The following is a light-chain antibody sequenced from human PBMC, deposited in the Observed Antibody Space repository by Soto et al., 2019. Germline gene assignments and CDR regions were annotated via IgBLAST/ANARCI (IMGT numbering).Light chain of an antibody. Sequence: QSALTQPASVSGSPGQSIAISCTGTSSDVGGYNCVSWYQQHPGKVPKLMIYDVSNRPSGVSDRFSGSKSDNTASLTISGLQAEDEADYYCSSYTSSSTYVFGTGTKLTVL. J-gene: IGLJ1*01. CDR3: SSYTSSSTYV. CDR1: SSDVGGYNC. V-gene: IGLV2-14*01. CDR2: DVS.